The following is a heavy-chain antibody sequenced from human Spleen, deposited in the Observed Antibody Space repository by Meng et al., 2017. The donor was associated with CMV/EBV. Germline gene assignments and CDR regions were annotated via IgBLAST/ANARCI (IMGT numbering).Heavy chain of an antibody. Sequence: GESLKISCAASRFTFSSYAMSWVRQAPGKGLEWVSAISGSGLSTYYADSVKGRFTISRDNSKNTLYLQMNSLRAEDTAVYYCAKGSYCSSTSCYTGLYYYYYGMDVWGQGTTVTVSS. CDR3: AKGSYCSSTSCYTGLYYYYYGMDV. J-gene: IGHJ6*02. CDR2: ISGSGLST. D-gene: IGHD2-2*02. CDR1: RFTFSSYA. V-gene: IGHV3-23*01.